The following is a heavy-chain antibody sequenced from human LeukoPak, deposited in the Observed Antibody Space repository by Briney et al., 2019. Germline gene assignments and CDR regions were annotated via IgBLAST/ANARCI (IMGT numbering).Heavy chain of an antibody. J-gene: IGHJ6*02. CDR1: GFTFSGYA. Sequence: GGSLRLSCAVSGFTFSGYAMSWVRQAPGKGLEWVSTISGSGDYTYYADSVKGRFSISRDNSKNTLHLQMNSLRAEDTAVYYCAKDLGYGDYGYYYYYGMDVWGQGTTVTVSS. V-gene: IGHV3-23*01. CDR2: ISGSGDYT. CDR3: AKDLGYGDYGYYYYYGMDV. D-gene: IGHD4-17*01.